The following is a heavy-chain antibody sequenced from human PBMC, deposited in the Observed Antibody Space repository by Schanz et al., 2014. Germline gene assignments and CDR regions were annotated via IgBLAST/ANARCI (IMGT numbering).Heavy chain of an antibody. Sequence: QVQLVQSGAEVMKPGSSVKVSCKASGGTFSSSTLTWVRQAPGQGLEWMGWISGYNGDTNYAPKFQDRVTMTTDTSTGITSLELRNLKSDDTAVYYCVRDAGWAFGDCHGMDVWGQGTSVTVSS. J-gene: IGHJ6*02. CDR1: GGTFSSST. D-gene: IGHD3-10*01. CDR2: ISGYNGDT. V-gene: IGHV1-18*01. CDR3: VRDAGWAFGDCHGMDV.